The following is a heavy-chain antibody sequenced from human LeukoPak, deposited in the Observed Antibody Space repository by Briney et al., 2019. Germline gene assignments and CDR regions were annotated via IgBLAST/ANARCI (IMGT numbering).Heavy chain of an antibody. CDR3: AGYDSSGYYYN. CDR2: IYSGGST. J-gene: IGHJ4*02. Sequence: PGGSLRLSCTASGFTVSSNYMSWVRQAPGKGLEWVSVIYSGGSTYYADSVKGRFTISRDNSKNTLYLQMNSLRAEDTAVYYCAGYDSSGYYYNWGQGTLVTVSS. D-gene: IGHD3-22*01. V-gene: IGHV3-53*01. CDR1: GFTVSSNY.